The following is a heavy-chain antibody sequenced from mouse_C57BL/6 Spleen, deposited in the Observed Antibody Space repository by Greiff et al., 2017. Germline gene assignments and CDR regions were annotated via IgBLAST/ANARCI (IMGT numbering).Heavy chain of an antibody. CDR1: GFTFSDYG. V-gene: IGHV5-17*01. Sequence: EVMLVESGGGLVKPGGSPKLSCAASGFTFSDYGMHWVRQAPEKGLEWVAYISSGSSTIYYADTVKGRFTISRDNAKNTLFLQMTSLRSEDTAMYYCARPGLRQRSFDYWGQGTTLTVAS. D-gene: IGHD2-4*01. CDR2: ISSGSSTI. CDR3: ARPGLRQRSFDY. J-gene: IGHJ2*01.